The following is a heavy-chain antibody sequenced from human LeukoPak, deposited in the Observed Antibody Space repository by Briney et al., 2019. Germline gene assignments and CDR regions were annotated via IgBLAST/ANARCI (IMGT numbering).Heavy chain of an antibody. CDR2: MNPNSGNT. D-gene: IGHD3-22*01. CDR1: GYTFISYD. V-gene: IGHV1-8*01. Sequence: ASVKVSCKASGYTFISYDINWVRQATGQGLEWMGWMNPNSGNTGYAQKFQGRVTITRNTSISTAYMELSSLRSEDTAVYYCARGFPNYYDSSGYSELDHWGQGTLVTVSS. CDR3: ARGFPNYYDSSGYSELDH. J-gene: IGHJ5*02.